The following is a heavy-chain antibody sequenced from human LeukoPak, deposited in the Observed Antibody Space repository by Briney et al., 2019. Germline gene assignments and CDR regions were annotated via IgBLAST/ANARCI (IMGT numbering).Heavy chain of an antibody. CDR3: VRFARLLDP. CDR1: GFSIRDAY. V-gene: IGHV3-11*01. J-gene: IGHJ5*02. CDR2: ISGSGSDT. Sequence: GGSLRLSCAASGFSIRDAYMSWLRQAPGKGLEYVAYISGSGSDTSYADSVKGRFTISRDNAKNSLYLQMNSLRADDTAVYSCVRFARLLDPWGQGTLVTVSS.